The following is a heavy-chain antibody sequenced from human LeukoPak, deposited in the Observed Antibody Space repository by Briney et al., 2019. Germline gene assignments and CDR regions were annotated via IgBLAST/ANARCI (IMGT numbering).Heavy chain of an antibody. CDR2: IYYSGST. J-gene: IGHJ4*02. CDR1: GGSISSSSYY. D-gene: IGHD1-1*01. CDR3: ARDVRAGTTGTTSALDY. Sequence: PSETLSLTCTVSGGSISSSSYYWGWIRQPPGKGLEWIGSIYYSGSTYYNPSLKSRVTISVDTSKNQFSLKLSSVTAADTAVYYCARDVRAGTTGTTSALDYWGQGTLVTVSS. V-gene: IGHV4-39*02.